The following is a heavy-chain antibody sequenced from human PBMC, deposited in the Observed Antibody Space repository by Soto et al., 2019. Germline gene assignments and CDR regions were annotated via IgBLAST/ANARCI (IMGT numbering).Heavy chain of an antibody. Sequence: ASAKPTWKASGFALTCNGISWVRQSPGQGLEWMGWISAYNGNTNYAQKLQGRVTMTTDTSTSTAYRELRSLRSDDTAVYYCARDWIAVAGTLDYWGQGTLVTVSS. CDR1: GFALTCNG. CDR2: ISAYNGNT. V-gene: IGHV1-18*01. J-gene: IGHJ4*02. D-gene: IGHD6-19*01. CDR3: ARDWIAVAGTLDY.